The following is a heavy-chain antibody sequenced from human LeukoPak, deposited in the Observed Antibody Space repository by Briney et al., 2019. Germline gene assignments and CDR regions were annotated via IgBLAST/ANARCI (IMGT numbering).Heavy chain of an antibody. V-gene: IGHV3-74*01. Sequence: EGSLRLSCAASGFTFSSYWMHWVRQAPGKGLVWVSRTDGSSTSYADSVKGRFTISRDNAKNTLYLQMNSLRAEDTAVYYCARGQQLVDWGQGTLVTVSS. CDR3: ARGQQLVD. D-gene: IGHD6-13*01. CDR1: GFTFSSYW. CDR2: TDGSST. J-gene: IGHJ4*02.